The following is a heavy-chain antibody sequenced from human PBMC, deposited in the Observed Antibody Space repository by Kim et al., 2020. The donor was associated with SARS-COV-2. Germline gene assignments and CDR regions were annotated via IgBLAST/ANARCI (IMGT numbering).Heavy chain of an antibody. D-gene: IGHD5-18*01. V-gene: IGHV3-30*01. J-gene: IGHJ4*02. Sequence: ADSVKVQFSTSRDNSQNMVYLQMNSLRGEDTAVYYCARDGNPLWQIASFDSWGQGTLVTVSS. CDR3: ARDGNPLWQIASFDS.